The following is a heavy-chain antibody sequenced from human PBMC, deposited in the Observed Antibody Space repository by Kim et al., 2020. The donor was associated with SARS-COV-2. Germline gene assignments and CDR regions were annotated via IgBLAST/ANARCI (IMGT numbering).Heavy chain of an antibody. CDR1: GYTFTRYA. CDR2: INTNTGNP. CDR3: ARDYIWRIGGSYYYYYMDV. Sequence: ASVKVSCKASGYTFTRYAMNWVRQAPGQGLEWMGWINTNTGNPTYAQGFTGRFVFSLDTSVSTAYLQISSLKAEDTAVYYCARDYIWRIGGSYYYYYMDVWDKGTTVTVSS. V-gene: IGHV7-4-1*02. D-gene: IGHD3-16*01. J-gene: IGHJ6*03.